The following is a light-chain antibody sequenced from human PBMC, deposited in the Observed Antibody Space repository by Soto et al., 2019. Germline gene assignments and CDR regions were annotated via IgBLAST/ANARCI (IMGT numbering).Light chain of an antibody. Sequence: EIVLTQSPGTLSLSPGERATLSCRASQSVSSYLAWYQQKVGQAPRLLIYGASTRAAGIPDRFSGSGSGTDFTLTITRLEPEDSAVYFCQQYTGPPTTFGQGTRLEIK. J-gene: IGKJ5*01. CDR2: GAS. V-gene: IGKV3-20*01. CDR1: QSVSSY. CDR3: QQYTGPPTT.